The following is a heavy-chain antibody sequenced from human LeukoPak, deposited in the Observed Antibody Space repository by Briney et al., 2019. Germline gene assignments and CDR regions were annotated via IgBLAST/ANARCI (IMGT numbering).Heavy chain of an antibody. V-gene: IGHV3-13*01. J-gene: IGHJ5*02. CDR3: ARGQVIPAADGRWLLDP. CDR1: GFTFSSYD. Sequence: GGSLRLSCAASGFTFSSYDMHWVRQATGKGLEWVSAIGTAGDTYYPGSVKGRFTISRENAKQSLYLQMNSLRAEDTAVYYCARGQVIPAADGRWLLDPWGQGTLVTVSS. CDR2: IGTAGDT. D-gene: IGHD2-2*01.